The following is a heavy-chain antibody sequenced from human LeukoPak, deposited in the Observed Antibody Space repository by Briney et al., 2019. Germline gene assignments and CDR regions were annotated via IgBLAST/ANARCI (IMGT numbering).Heavy chain of an antibody. CDR3: ARGAYYYDSSGYFTFHI. CDR1: GGSFSGYY. V-gene: IGHV4-34*01. Sequence: SETLSLTCAVYGGSFSGYYWSWIRQPPGKGLEWIGEINHSGSTNYNPSLKSRVTISVDTSKNQFSLKLSSVTAADTAVYYCARGAYYYDSSGYFTFHIWGQGKMVTVSS. D-gene: IGHD3-22*01. J-gene: IGHJ3*02. CDR2: INHSGST.